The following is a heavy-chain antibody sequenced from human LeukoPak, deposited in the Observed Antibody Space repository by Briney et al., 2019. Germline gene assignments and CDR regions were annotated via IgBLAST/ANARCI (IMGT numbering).Heavy chain of an antibody. CDR3: ARDSSSSWNEGVDY. J-gene: IGHJ4*02. Sequence: GGSLRLSCAASGFTFDDYGMSWVRQAPGKGLEWVSGINWNGGSTGYADSVKGRFTISRDNAKNSLYLQMNILRAEDTALYYCARDSSSSWNEGVDYWGQGTLVTVSS. CDR1: GFTFDDYG. D-gene: IGHD6-13*01. V-gene: IGHV3-20*04. CDR2: INWNGGST.